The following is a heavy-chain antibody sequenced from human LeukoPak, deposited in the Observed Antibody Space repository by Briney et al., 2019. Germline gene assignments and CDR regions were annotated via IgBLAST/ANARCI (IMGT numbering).Heavy chain of an antibody. J-gene: IGHJ1*01. V-gene: IGHV3-11*01. CDR1: GFSFSDNF. Sequence: GGSLRLSCTASGFSFSDNFMGWIRQAPGKGLEWVSYINSGGDTIAYIDAVRGRFSISRDNSKRSLYLQMNRLRSDDTAVYYCARGGFGWTFKQWGQGTLVSVSS. CDR3: ARGGFGWTFKQ. CDR2: INSGGDTI. D-gene: IGHD3-10*01.